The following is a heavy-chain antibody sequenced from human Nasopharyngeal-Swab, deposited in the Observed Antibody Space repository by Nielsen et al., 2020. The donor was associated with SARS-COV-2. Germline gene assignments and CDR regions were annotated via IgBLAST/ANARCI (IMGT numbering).Heavy chain of an antibody. D-gene: IGHD1-14*01. V-gene: IGHV2-5*02. Sequence: SGPTLVKPTQTLTLTCTFSGFSLSTSGVGVGWIRQPPGKALEWLALIYWDDDKRYSPSLKSRLTTPKDTSKNQVVLTMTNMDPVDTATYYCAHSSTTAYYFDYWGQGTLVTVSS. CDR2: IYWDDDK. CDR1: GFSLSTSGVG. CDR3: AHSSTTAYYFDY. J-gene: IGHJ4*02.